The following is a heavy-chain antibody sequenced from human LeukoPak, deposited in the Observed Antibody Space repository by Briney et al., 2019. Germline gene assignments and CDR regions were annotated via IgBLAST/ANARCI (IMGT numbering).Heavy chain of an antibody. CDR3: ASSLLGYFDY. J-gene: IGHJ4*02. Sequence: SETLSLTCTVSGGSISSYCWSWIRQPPGKGLEWIGYIYYSGSTNYNPSLKSRVTISVDTSKNQFSLKLSSVTAADTAVYYCASSLLGYFDYWGQGTLVTVSS. CDR2: IYYSGST. V-gene: IGHV4-59*01. CDR1: GGSISSYC. D-gene: IGHD2-21*01.